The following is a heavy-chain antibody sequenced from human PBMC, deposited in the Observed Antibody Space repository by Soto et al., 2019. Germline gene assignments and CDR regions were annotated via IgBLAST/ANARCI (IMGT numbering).Heavy chain of an antibody. J-gene: IGHJ6*02. V-gene: IGHV1-69*13. D-gene: IGHD3-16*02. CDR2: IIPIFGTA. CDR1: GGTFSSYA. CDR3: ARAGRYDYVWGSYRPKGGYYYYGMDV. Sequence: ASVKVSCKASGGTFSSYAISWVRQAPGQGLEWMGGIIPIFGTANYAQKFQGRVTITADESTSTAYMELSSLRSEDTAVYYCARAGRYDYVWGSYRPKGGYYYYGMDVWGQGTTVTVSS.